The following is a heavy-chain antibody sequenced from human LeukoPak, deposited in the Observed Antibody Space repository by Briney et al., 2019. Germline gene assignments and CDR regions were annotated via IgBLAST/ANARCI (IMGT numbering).Heavy chain of an antibody. CDR1: GFTFSSYA. CDR3: AREARADLYYYYYYGMDV. V-gene: IGHV3-30-3*01. Sequence: GRSLRLSCAASGFTFSSYAMPWVRQAPGKGLEWVAVISYDGSNKYYADSVKGRFTISRDNSKNTLYLQMNSLRAEDTAVYYCAREARADLYYYYYYGMDVWGQGTTVTVSS. J-gene: IGHJ6*02. CDR2: ISYDGSNK.